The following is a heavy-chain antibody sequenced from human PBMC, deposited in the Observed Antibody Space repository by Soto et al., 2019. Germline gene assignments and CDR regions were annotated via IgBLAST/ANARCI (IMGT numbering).Heavy chain of an antibody. CDR1: GFTFSSYA. V-gene: IGHV3-30-3*01. D-gene: IGHD3-22*01. CDR2: ISYDGSNK. CDR3: ARPLKAMIVLVITTPAFDI. Sequence: QVQLVESGGGVVQPGRSLRLSCAASGFTFSSYAMHWVRQAPGKGLEWVAVISYDGSNKYYADSVKGRFTISRDNSKNTLYLQMNSLRAEDTAVYYCARPLKAMIVLVITTPAFDIWGQGTMVTVSS. J-gene: IGHJ3*02.